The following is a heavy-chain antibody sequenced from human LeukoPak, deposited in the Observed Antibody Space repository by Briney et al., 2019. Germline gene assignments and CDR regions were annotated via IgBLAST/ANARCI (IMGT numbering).Heavy chain of an antibody. Sequence: SETMSLTCTVSGGSISSYYWSWIRQPPGKGLEWIGYIYYSGSTNYNPSLKSRVTISVDTSKNQFSLKLSSVTAADTAVYYCASDVWDSSGYSYGSLNWFDPWGQGTLVTVSS. CDR2: IYYSGST. CDR1: GGSISSYY. CDR3: ASDVWDSSGYSYGSLNWFDP. V-gene: IGHV4-59*01. D-gene: IGHD5-18*01. J-gene: IGHJ5*02.